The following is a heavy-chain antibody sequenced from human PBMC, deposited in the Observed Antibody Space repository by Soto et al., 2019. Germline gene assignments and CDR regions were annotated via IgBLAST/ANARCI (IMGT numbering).Heavy chain of an antibody. V-gene: IGHV1-69*01. J-gene: IGHJ4*02. CDR2: ISPIFGTA. CDR1: GGTFSSYA. Sequence: QVQLVQSGAEVKKPGSSVKVSCKASGGTFSSYAISWVRQAPGQGLEWMGGISPIFGTANYAQKLQGRVTMKAYESTRTAYMELSSLRSEDTAVYYCARTYCGGECYWSGDYWGQGTLVTVSA. D-gene: IGHD2-21*01. CDR3: ARTYCGGECYWSGDY.